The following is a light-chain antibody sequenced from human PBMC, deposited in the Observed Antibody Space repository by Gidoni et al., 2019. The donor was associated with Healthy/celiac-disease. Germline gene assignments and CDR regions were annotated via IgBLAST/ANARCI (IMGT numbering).Light chain of an antibody. CDR1: QSVSSY. J-gene: IGKJ5*01. CDR3: QQRSNWLIT. V-gene: IGKV3-11*01. Sequence: EIVLTQSPATLSLSPGERATLSCRASQSVSSYLAWYQQQPGQAPRLLIYDASNSATGIPARFSGSGSGTDFALTISSLEPEDFAVYYCQQRSNWLITFGQGTRLEIK. CDR2: DAS.